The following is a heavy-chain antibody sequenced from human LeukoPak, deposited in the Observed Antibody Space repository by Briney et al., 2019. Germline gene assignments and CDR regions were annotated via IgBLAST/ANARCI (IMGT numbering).Heavy chain of an antibody. CDR3: ARDLLGGGTFDI. CDR1: GFXFSTYG. D-gene: IGHD3-16*01. CDR2: IWFDGNNK. J-gene: IGHJ3*02. V-gene: IGHV3-33*01. Sequence: PGRSLRLSCEASGFXFSTYGIHWVRQAPGKGLEWVALIWFDGNNKYYADSVKGRFTISRDNSKNTLYLQMNSLRAEDTAVYYCARDLLGGGTFDIWGQGTMVTVSS.